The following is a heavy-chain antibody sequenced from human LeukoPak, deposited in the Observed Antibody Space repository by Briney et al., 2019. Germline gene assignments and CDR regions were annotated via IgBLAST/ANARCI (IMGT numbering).Heavy chain of an antibody. Sequence: PSETLSLTCTVSGGSISSSSYYWGWIRQPPGKGLEWIGSIYYSGSTYYNPSLKSRVTISVDTSKNQFSLKLSSVTAADTAVYYCARWVGIFGVATPPYFDYWGQGTLVTVCS. CDR3: ARWVGIFGVATPPYFDY. CDR2: IYYSGST. V-gene: IGHV4-39*07. CDR1: GGSISSSSYY. J-gene: IGHJ4*02. D-gene: IGHD3-3*01.